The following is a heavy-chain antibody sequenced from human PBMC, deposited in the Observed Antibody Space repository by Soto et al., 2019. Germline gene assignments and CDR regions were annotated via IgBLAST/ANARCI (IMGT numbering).Heavy chain of an antibody. Sequence: GGSLRLSCAASGFTFSSYGMHWVRQAPGKGLEWVAVISYDGSNKYYADSVKGRFTISRDNSKNTLYLQMNSLRAEDTAVYYCAKPAAAGSISDDWGQRTLVTVSS. CDR1: GFTFSSYG. D-gene: IGHD6-13*01. CDR2: ISYDGSNK. CDR3: AKPAAAGSISDD. V-gene: IGHV3-30*18. J-gene: IGHJ4*02.